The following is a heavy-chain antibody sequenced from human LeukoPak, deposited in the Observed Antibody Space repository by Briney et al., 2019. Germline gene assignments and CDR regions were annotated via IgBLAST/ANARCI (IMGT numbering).Heavy chain of an antibody. CDR1: GDSISSGGYY. J-gene: IGHJ5*02. D-gene: IGHD1-26*01. V-gene: IGHV4-31*03. CDR2: IYYSGST. Sequence: SETLSLTCIVSGDSISSGGYYWNWIRQHPGKGLEWIGYIYYSGSTYYNPSLKSRITISLDTSKNQFSLKLSSVTAADTAVYYCARHRPPRLGAIPYNWFDPWGQGTLVTVSS. CDR3: ARHRPPRLGAIPYNWFDP.